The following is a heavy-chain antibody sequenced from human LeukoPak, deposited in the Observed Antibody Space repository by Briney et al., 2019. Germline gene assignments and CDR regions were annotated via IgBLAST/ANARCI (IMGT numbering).Heavy chain of an antibody. CDR1: GFSFSTYW. V-gene: IGHV3-74*01. D-gene: IGHD1-26*01. J-gene: IGHJ4*02. Sequence: GGSLRLSCAASGFSFSTYWMHWVRQAPGKGLVWVSRLSPDGSSSVYADSVKGRFTVSRDNAKYAVYLQMNSLRDDDTPVYYCTRSPSLVGRYWGFDHWGQGALVTVSS. CDR3: TRSPSLVGRYWGFDH. CDR2: LSPDGSSS.